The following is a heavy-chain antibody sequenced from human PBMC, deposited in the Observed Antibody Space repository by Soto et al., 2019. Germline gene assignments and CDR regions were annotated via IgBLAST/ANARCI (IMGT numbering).Heavy chain of an antibody. CDR2: INHRGST. CDR3: ARNEEFCTNGVCPLTFAN. D-gene: IGHD2-8*01. V-gene: IGHV4-34*01. CDR1: GGSISSYY. Sequence: SETLSLTCTVSGGSISSYYWTWIRQPPGKGLEWIGEINHRGSTNSNPSLKSGVTIPVDTPKNQFPLRLSSVTAADTAVFYWARNEEFCTNGVCPLTFANGARGTLVT. J-gene: IGHJ4*02.